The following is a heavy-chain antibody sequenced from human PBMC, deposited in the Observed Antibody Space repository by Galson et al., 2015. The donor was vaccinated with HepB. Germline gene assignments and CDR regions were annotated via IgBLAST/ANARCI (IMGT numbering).Heavy chain of an antibody. D-gene: IGHD6-19*01. V-gene: IGHV1-69*13. J-gene: IGHJ4*02. CDR2: IIPIFGTA. CDR3: ARDRQGSGWFDY. Sequence: SVKVSCKASGGTFSSYAISWVRQAPGQGLEWMGGIIPIFGTANYAQRFQGRVTITADESTSTAYMELSSLRSEDTAVYYCARDRQGSGWFDYWGQGTLVTVSP. CDR1: GGTFSSYA.